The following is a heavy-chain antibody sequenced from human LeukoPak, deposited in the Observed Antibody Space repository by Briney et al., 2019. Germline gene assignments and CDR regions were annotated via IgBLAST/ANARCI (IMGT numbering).Heavy chain of an antibody. CDR2: ISTKNGYT. Sequence: GPSVKVSCKASGYTLTDYLINWVRQATGQGLEWVGSISTKNGYTKLAQKFQSRVAMTKDTCANTIYMDLNSLTFDDTAVYYCAREKLWFGEFPFDNWGQGTLVSVSS. V-gene: IGHV1-18*01. CDR3: AREKLWFGEFPFDN. J-gene: IGHJ4*02. CDR1: GYTLTDYL. D-gene: IGHD3-10*01.